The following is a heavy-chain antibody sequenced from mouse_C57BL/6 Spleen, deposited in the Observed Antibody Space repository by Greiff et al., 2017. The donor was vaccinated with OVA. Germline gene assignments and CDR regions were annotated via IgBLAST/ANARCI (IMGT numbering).Heavy chain of an antibody. Sequence: VKLQESGAELARPGASVKLSCKASGYTFTSYGISWVKQRTGQGLEWIGEIYPRSGNTYYNEKFKGKATLTADKSSSTAYMELRSLTSEDSAVYFCAREDYGSSYPYWYFDVWGTGTTVTVSS. CDR3: AREDYGSSYPYWYFDV. J-gene: IGHJ1*03. CDR2: IYPRSGNT. V-gene: IGHV1-81*01. CDR1: GYTFTSYG. D-gene: IGHD1-1*01.